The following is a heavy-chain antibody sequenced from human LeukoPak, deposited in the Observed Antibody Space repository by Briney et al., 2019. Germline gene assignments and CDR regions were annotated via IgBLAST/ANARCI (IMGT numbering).Heavy chain of an antibody. CDR2: IRYDESNK. CDR1: GFTFVSHG. D-gene: IGHD2-2*01. CDR3: AKGYCASTICYGGGKIDY. V-gene: IGHV3-30*02. Sequence: GGSLRLSCAASGFTFVSHGMHWVRQAPGKGPEWVAFIRYDESNKYYADSVKGRFTISRDNSKNTLYLQMNSLRVEDTAVYYCAKGYCASTICYGGGKIDYWGQGTLVTVSS. J-gene: IGHJ4*02.